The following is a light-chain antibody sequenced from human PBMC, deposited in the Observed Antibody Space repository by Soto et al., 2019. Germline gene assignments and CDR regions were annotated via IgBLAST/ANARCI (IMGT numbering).Light chain of an antibody. CDR3: QQYDTYWT. CDR1: QSISSW. V-gene: IGKV1-5*03. J-gene: IGKJ1*01. CDR2: KAS. Sequence: DIQMTQSPSTLPASVGDRVTITCRASQSISSWLAWYQQKPGKAPKLLIFKASSLEGGVPSRFSGSGSGTEFTLTISSLQPDDFATYYCQQYDTYWTFGQGTKVDIK.